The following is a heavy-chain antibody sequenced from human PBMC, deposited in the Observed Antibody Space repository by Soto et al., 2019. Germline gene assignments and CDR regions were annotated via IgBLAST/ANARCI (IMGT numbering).Heavy chain of an antibody. CDR3: AKRPCSTSCSDYYYGVAV. Sequence: QVQLVQSGAEVKKPGSSVKVSCKASGGTFSSYAISWVRQAPGQGLEWMGGIIPIFGKANYAQKFQVRVRITGDESTSTAYMELSSVRSEDTAVYYCAKRPCSTSCSDYYYGVAVWGQGSTVTVSS. CDR2: IIPIFGKA. V-gene: IGHV1-69*01. D-gene: IGHD2-2*01. J-gene: IGHJ6*02. CDR1: GGTFSSYA.